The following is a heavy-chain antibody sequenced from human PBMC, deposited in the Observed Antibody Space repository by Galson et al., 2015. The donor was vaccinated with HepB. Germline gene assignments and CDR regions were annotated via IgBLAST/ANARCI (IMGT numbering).Heavy chain of an antibody. D-gene: IGHD5-24*01. V-gene: IGHV5-51*01. CDR1: GDSFSNYW. CDR2: INPGDFDT. CDR3: ARRRRDDYYAQFGAFDL. Sequence: QSGAEVKEPGESLKISCEVSGDSFSNYWVGWARQMPGKGLEWMGMINPGDFDTRYSLYFQGQVTISADKSLTTAYLQWSSLKASDTAIYYCARRRRDDYYAQFGAFDLWGPGTVVTVSS. J-gene: IGHJ3*01.